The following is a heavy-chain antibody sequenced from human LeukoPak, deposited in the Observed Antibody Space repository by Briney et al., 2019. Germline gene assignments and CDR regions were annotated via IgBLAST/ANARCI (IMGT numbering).Heavy chain of an antibody. CDR2: ISGSGGST. J-gene: IGHJ4*02. Sequence: AGGSLRLSCAASGFTFRSYAMSWVRQAPGKGLEWVSAISGSGGSTYYADSVKGRFTISRDNSKNTLYLQMNSLRAEDTAVYYCAKDTSSGWQYYFDCWGQGTLVTVSS. CDR3: AKDTSSGWQYYFDC. CDR1: GFTFRSYA. V-gene: IGHV3-23*01. D-gene: IGHD6-19*01.